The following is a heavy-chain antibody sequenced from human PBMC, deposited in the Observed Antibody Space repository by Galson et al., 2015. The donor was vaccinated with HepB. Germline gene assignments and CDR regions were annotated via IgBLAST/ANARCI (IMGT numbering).Heavy chain of an antibody. J-gene: IGHJ4*02. D-gene: IGHD6-13*01. CDR1: GFTFSSYG. CDR2: ISYDGSNK. CDR3: AKDLEIFSSSWSYYFDY. V-gene: IGHV3-30*18. Sequence: SLRLSCAASGFTFSSYGMHWVRQAPGKGLEWVAVISYDGSNKYYADSVKGRFTISRDNSKNTLYLQMNSLRAEDTAVYYCAKDLEIFSSSWSYYFDYWGQGTLVTVSS.